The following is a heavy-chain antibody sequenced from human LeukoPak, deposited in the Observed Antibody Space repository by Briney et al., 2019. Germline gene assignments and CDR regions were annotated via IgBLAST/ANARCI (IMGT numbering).Heavy chain of an antibody. CDR2: IYYSGST. CDR1: GGSISSYY. D-gene: IGHD1-26*01. J-gene: IGHJ6*03. Sequence: SETLSLTCTVSGGSISSYYWSWLRQPPGKGLEWIGYIYYSGSTNYNPSLKSRVTISVDTSKNQFSLKLSSVTAADTAVYYCARVVGATPPNGYYYYYMDVWGKGTTVTVSS. CDR3: ARVVGATPPNGYYYYYMDV. V-gene: IGHV4-59*01.